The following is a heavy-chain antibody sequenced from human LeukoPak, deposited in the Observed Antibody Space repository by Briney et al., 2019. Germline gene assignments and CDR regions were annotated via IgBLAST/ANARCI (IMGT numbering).Heavy chain of an antibody. Sequence: SETLSLTCAVYGGSLSGRYWSWFRQPPGKGLEWIGQISRRGNTNYTTSLKSRVTISVDTSKNQLSLKLSTVTAADTALYYCARHGEYYFDYWGQGTLVTVSS. CDR2: ISRRGNT. J-gene: IGHJ4*02. V-gene: IGHV4-34*01. CDR1: GGSLSGRY. D-gene: IGHD3-10*01. CDR3: ARHGEYYFDY.